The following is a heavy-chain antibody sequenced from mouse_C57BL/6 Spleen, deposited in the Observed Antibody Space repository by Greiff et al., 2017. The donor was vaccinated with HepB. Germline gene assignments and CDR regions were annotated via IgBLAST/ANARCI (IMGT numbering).Heavy chain of an antibody. CDR3: ARQGVYDYDGGYFDV. J-gene: IGHJ1*03. D-gene: IGHD2-4*01. Sequence: DVHLVESGGGLVQPGGSLKLSCAASGFTFSDYYMYWVRQTPEKRLEWVAYISNGGGSTYYPDTVKGRFTISRDNAKNTLYLQMSRLKSEDTAMYYCARQGVYDYDGGYFDVWGTGTTVTVSS. V-gene: IGHV5-12*01. CDR2: ISNGGGST. CDR1: GFTFSDYY.